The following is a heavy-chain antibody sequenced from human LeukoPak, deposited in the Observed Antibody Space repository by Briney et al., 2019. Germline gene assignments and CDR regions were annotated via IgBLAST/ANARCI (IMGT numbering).Heavy chain of an antibody. CDR1: GGSFSGYY. CDR3: ARGRGGIQLWFTPYPFDY. Sequence: PSETLALTCAVYGGSFSGYYWSWIRQPPGKGLEWSGEINHSGSTNYNPSLKSRVTISVDTSKNQFSLKLSSVTAADTAVYYCARGRGGIQLWFTPYPFDYWGQGTLVTVSS. CDR2: INHSGST. D-gene: IGHD5-18*01. J-gene: IGHJ4*02. V-gene: IGHV4-34*01.